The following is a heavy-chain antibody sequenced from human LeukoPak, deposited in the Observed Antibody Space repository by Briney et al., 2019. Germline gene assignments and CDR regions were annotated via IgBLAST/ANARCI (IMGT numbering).Heavy chain of an antibody. CDR3: ARESESYDSSGSTFKY. Sequence: GGSLRLSCAASGFTFSSYGMHWVRQAPGKGLEWVAFIRYDGSNKYYADSVKGRLTISRDNAKNTLYLQMNSLRAEDTAVYYCARESESYDSSGSTFKYWGQGTLVTVSS. CDR1: GFTFSSYG. D-gene: IGHD3-22*01. CDR2: IRYDGSNK. J-gene: IGHJ4*02. V-gene: IGHV3-30*02.